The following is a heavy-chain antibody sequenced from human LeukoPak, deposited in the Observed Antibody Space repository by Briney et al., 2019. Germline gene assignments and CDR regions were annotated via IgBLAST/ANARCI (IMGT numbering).Heavy chain of an antibody. J-gene: IGHJ3*02. CDR2: ISSSRGTI. CDR3: ARDQSGIDILNAFDI. CDR1: GFTFSTYS. V-gene: IGHV3-48*02. Sequence: PGGSLRLSCAASGFTFSTYSMNWVRQAPGKGLEWVSYISSSRGTIYYADSVEGRFTISRDNAKNSLYLQMDSLRDEDTAVYYCARDQSGIDILNAFDIWGQGTMVTVSS. D-gene: IGHD3-9*01.